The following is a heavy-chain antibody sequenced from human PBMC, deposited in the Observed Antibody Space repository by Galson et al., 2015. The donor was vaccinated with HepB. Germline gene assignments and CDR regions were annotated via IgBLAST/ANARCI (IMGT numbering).Heavy chain of an antibody. CDR1: GYSFNAYG. V-gene: IGHV1-18*01. CDR3: ASCSGGACYAWGYYYYYGLDV. J-gene: IGHJ6*02. D-gene: IGHD2-15*01. CDR2: ISGNYGNT. Sequence: SVKVSCKASGYSFNAYGITWVRQAPGQGLEWMGWISGNYGNTNYAQKFQGRVTMTTDTSTSTTYLEVTSLRSDDTAVFYCASCSGGACYAWGYYYYYGLDVWAKGPRSPSP.